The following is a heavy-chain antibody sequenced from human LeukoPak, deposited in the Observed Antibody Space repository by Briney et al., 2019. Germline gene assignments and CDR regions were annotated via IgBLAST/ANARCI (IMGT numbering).Heavy chain of an antibody. CDR2: LYYSGST. V-gene: IGHV4-59*01. J-gene: IGHJ4*02. CDR1: GGSISSYY. CDR3: ARGGGYRNFLDY. Sequence: PSETLSLTCTVSGGSISSYYWNWIRQPPGKGLEWIGYLYYSGSTNYNPSLKSRVTISVDTSKNQFSLKLSSVTAADTAVYYCARGGGYRNFLDYWGQGTLVTVSS. D-gene: IGHD5-18*01.